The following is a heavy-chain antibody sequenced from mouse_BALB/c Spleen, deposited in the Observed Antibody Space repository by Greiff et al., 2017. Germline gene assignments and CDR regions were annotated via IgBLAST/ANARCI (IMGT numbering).Heavy chain of an antibody. V-gene: IGHV3-2*02. Sequence: EVKLQESGPGLVKPSQSLSLTCTVTGYSIPSDYAWNWIRQFPGNKLEWMGYISYSGSTSYNPSLKSRISITRDTSKNQFFLQLNSETTEDTATYYCARGRKLWPFAYWGQGTLVTVSA. CDR2: ISYSGST. CDR3: ARGRKLWPFAY. CDR1: GYSIPSDYA. J-gene: IGHJ3*01. D-gene: IGHD1-1*02.